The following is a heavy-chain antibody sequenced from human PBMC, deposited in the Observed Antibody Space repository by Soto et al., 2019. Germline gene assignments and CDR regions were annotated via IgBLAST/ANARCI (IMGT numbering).Heavy chain of an antibody. CDR3: ASSSSLPRSSSPFDY. Sequence: SGKVCYKSSCYTFTGYYMDWVRQAPGRGLEWMGWINPNSGGTNYAQECKGSVTMTRDTSISTAYMELSRLRSDDTAVYSCASSSSLPRSSSPFDYWGQGTLVTVYS. CDR2: INPNSGGT. J-gene: IGHJ4*02. D-gene: IGHD2-2*01. V-gene: IGHV1-2*02. CDR1: CYTFTGYY.